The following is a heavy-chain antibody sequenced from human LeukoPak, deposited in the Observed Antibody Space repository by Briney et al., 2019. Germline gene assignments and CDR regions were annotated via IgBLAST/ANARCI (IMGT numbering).Heavy chain of an antibody. CDR2: ISYDGSNK. D-gene: IGHD1-26*01. V-gene: IGHV3-30*01. CDR1: GFTFSSYA. Sequence: GGSLRLSCAASGFTFSSYAMHWVRQAPGKGLEWVAVISYDGSNKYYADSVKGRFTISRDNSKNTLYLQMNSLRAEDTAVYYCARGLGALDYWGQGTLVTVYS. J-gene: IGHJ4*02. CDR3: ARGLGALDY.